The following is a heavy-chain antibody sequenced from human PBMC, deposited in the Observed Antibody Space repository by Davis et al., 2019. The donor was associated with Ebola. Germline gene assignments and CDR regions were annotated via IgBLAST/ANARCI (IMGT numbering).Heavy chain of an antibody. CDR1: GYTFTSYG. J-gene: IGHJ5*01. CDR3: ARGTDYGGNSVWFDP. D-gene: IGHD4-23*01. V-gene: IGHV1-18*01. CDR2: ISAYNGNT. Sequence: ASVKVSCKASGYTFTSYGISWVRQAPGQGLEWMGWISAYNGNTNYAQKLQGRVTMTTDTSTSTAYMELRSLRSDDTAVYYCARGTDYGGNSVWFDPWGQGTLVTVSS.